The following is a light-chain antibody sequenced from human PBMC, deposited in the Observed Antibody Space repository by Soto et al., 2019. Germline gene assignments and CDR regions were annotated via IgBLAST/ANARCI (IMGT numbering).Light chain of an antibody. CDR1: QSVSSN. V-gene: IGKV3-15*01. CDR2: DAS. J-gene: IGKJ1*01. Sequence: EKVMTQSPATLSVSPGERATLSCRASQSVSSNLAWYQQKPGQAPRLLIYDASTRSTGIPARFSGSGSGTXXXXXXSSLQSEDLAVYYCQQYDDWPETFGQGTKVEIK. CDR3: QQYDDWPET.